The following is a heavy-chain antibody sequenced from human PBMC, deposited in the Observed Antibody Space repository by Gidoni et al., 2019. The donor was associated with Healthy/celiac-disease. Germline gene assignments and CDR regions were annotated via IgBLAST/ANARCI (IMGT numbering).Heavy chain of an antibody. D-gene: IGHD6-13*01. CDR1: GGSISSGGYY. V-gene: IGHV4-31*03. CDR3: ARVHVLKGIAAAGNWFDP. CDR2: IYYSGST. J-gene: IGHJ5*02. Sequence: QVQLQESGPGLVKPSQTLSLTCTVSGGSISSGGYYWSWIRQHPGKGLEWIGYIYYSGSTYYNPSLKSRVTISVDTSKNQFSLKRSSVTAADTAVYYCARVHVLKGIAAAGNWFDPWGQGTLVTVSS.